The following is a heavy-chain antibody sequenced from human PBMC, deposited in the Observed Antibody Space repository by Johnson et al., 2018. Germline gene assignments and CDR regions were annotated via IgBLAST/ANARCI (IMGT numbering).Heavy chain of an antibody. CDR1: GFTFSSYG. CDR2: ISYDGSNK. V-gene: IGHV3-30*18. J-gene: IGHJ3*02. CDR3: AKYGDYDFSCLGAFDI. Sequence: VQLVESGGGVVQPGRSLRLSCAASGFTFSSYGMPWVRQAPGKGLEWVAVISYDGSNKYYADSVKGRFTISRDNSKNTLYLQMNSLRAEDTAVYYCAKYGDYDFSCLGAFDIWGQGKMVTVAS. D-gene: IGHD4-17*01.